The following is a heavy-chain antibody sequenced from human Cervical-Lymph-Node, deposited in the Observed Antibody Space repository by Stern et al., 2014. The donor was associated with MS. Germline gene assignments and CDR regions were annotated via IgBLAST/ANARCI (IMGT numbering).Heavy chain of an antibody. Sequence: QLQLQESGPGLVKPSGTLSLTCAVSGDSISSSNWWSWVRQSPGKGLEWVGDIYHAGTTNYNSTLKSRLTISAANSKNQFSLKWTSVTAADTAVYYCVRALGSSSFRYWFDPWGQGTLVIVSS. CDR2: IYHAGTT. CDR3: VRALGSSSFRYWFDP. D-gene: IGHD6-13*01. J-gene: IGHJ5*02. V-gene: IGHV4-4*02. CDR1: GDSISSSNW.